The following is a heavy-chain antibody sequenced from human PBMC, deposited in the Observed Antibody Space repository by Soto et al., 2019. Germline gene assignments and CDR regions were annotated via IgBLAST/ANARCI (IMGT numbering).Heavy chain of an antibody. CDR2: IYYSGST. Sequence: SETPSLSCTVCGGSVCSSSYYGGWIRQPPGKGLEWIGSIYYSGSTYYNPSLKSRVTISVDTSKNQFSLKLSSVTAADTAVYYCARHGVHSSGWAGPWGQGTLVTVS. J-gene: IGHJ5*02. CDR1: GGSVCSSSYY. CDR3: ARHGVHSSGWAGP. V-gene: IGHV4-39*01. D-gene: IGHD6-19*01.